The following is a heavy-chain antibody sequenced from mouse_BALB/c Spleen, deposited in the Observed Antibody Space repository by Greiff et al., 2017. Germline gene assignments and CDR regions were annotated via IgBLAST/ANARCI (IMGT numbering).Heavy chain of an antibody. CDR2: IRLKSNNYAT. J-gene: IGHJ2*01. CDR3: TRRYYYGSSYIFDY. CDR1: GFTFSNYW. V-gene: IGHV6-6*02. Sequence: EVKLVESGGGLVQPGGSMKLSCVASGFTFSNYWMNWVRQSPEKGLEWVAEIRLKSNNYATHYAESVKGRFTISRDDSKSSVYLQMNNLRAEDTGIYYCTRRYYYGSSYIFDYWGQGTTLTVSS. D-gene: IGHD1-1*01.